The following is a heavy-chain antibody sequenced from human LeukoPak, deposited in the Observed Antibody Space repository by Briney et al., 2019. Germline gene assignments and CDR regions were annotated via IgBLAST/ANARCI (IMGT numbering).Heavy chain of an antibody. CDR2: IQYDGSNE. D-gene: IGHD6-13*01. CDR1: GFTFSSYG. Sequence: GGSLRLSCAASGFTFSSYGMHWVRQAPGKGLEWVAFIQYDGSNEFYADSVKGRFTISRDNSKNTLYLQMNSLRAEDTAVYYCAKDVGEQQLVNAFDIWGQGTMVTVSS. J-gene: IGHJ3*02. V-gene: IGHV3-30*02. CDR3: AKDVGEQQLVNAFDI.